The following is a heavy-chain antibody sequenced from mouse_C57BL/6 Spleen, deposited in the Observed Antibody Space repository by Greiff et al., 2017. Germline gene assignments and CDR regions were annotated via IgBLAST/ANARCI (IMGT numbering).Heavy chain of an antibody. J-gene: IGHJ3*01. CDR3: AYYYGSSYGFAY. D-gene: IGHD1-1*01. V-gene: IGHV1-59*01. Sequence: QVQLKQPGAELVRPGTSVKLSCTASGYTFTSYWMHWVKQRPGQGLEWIGVIDPSDSYTNYNQKFKGKATLTVDTSSSTAYMQLSSLTSEDSAVYYCAYYYGSSYGFAYWGQGTLVTVSA. CDR2: IDPSDSYT. CDR1: GYTFTSYW.